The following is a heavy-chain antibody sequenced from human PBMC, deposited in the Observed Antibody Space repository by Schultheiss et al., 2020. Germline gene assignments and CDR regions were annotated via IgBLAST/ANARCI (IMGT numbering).Heavy chain of an antibody. V-gene: IGHV3-21*05. J-gene: IGHJ6*02. CDR3: AKDYGGKEGDYYYYYGMDV. CDR1: GFTFSSYG. CDR2: ISSSSSYT. Sequence: GGSLRLSCSASGFTFSSYGMHWVRQAPGKGLEWVSYISSSSSYTNYADSVKGRFTISRDNSKNTLYLQMNSLRAEDTAVYYCAKDYGGKEGDYYYYYGMDVWGQGTTVTVSS. D-gene: IGHD4-23*01.